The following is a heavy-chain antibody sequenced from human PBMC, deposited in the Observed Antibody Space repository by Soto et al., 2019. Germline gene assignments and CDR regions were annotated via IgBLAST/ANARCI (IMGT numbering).Heavy chain of an antibody. D-gene: IGHD1-26*01. CDR2: ISASGVNT. J-gene: IGHJ4*02. CDR3: AKGQGVGGIYSLDY. CDR1: AFTFSNFA. V-gene: IGHV3-23*01. Sequence: GGSLRLSCAASAFTFSNFAMTWVRQAPGKGLEWVSTISASGVNTYYADSVKGRFTISRDSSNNTLRLQMNSLRAEDTAVYYCAKGQGVGGIYSLDYWGQGTLVTVSS.